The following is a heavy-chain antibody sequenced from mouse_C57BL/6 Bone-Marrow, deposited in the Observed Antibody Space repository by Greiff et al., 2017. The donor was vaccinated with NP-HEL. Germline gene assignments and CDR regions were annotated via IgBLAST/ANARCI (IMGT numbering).Heavy chain of an antibody. Sequence: QVQLKESGAELARPGASVKLSCKASGYTFTSYGISWVKQRTGQGLEWIGEIYPRSGNTYYNEKFKGKATLTADKSSSTAYMELRSLTSEDSAVYFGARRRGPWFAYWGQGTLVTVSA. CDR3: ARRRGPWFAY. CDR1: GYTFTSYG. V-gene: IGHV1-81*01. CDR2: IYPRSGNT. J-gene: IGHJ3*01.